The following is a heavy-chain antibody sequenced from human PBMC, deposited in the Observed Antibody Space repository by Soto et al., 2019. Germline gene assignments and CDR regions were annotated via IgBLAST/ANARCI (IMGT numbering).Heavy chain of an antibody. CDR1: CYNFPSLY. CDR3: ARVGDSYGPKNDAFDI. V-gene: IGHV1-46*01. J-gene: IGHJ3*02. CDR2: INPSGGRT. D-gene: IGHD5-18*01. Sequence: APGKVSCKASCYNFPSLYIHWVRQAPGQGLEWMGIINPSGGRTSYAQKFQGRVTMTRDTSTSTVYMELSSLRSEDTAVYYCARVGDSYGPKNDAFDIWGQGTMVTVSS.